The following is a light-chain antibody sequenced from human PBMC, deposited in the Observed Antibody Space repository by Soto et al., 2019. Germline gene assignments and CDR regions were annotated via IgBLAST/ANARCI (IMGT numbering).Light chain of an antibody. Sequence: QSVLTQPASVSGSPGQSITISCTGTSSDFGAYNFVSCHQQHPGKAPQLMIYNVYDRPSGISYRFSGSKSGNTASLTISGLQGEDEADYFCSAYTVSRTYVFGNGTKVTVL. CDR2: NVY. CDR1: SSDFGAYNF. J-gene: IGLJ1*01. V-gene: IGLV2-14*03. CDR3: SAYTVSRTYV.